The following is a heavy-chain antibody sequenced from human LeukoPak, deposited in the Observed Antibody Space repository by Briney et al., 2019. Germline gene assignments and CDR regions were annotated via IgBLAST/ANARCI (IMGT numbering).Heavy chain of an antibody. D-gene: IGHD3-16*02. CDR3: ARDQPIRLGELSLFYY. J-gene: IGHJ4*02. CDR1: RFTSRSYA. Sequence: GRCPRLSCAASRFTSRSYATHGVRQAPGKGQEWVAVISYDGSNKYYADSVKARITSARNNSKNTLYLQMNSLRAEDAAVYYCARDQPIRLGELSLFYYWGQGTLVTVSS. CDR2: ISYDGSNK. V-gene: IGHV3-30-3*01.